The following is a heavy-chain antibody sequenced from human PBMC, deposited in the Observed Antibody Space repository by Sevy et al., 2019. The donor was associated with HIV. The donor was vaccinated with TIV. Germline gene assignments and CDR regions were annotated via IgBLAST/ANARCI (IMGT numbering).Heavy chain of an antibody. D-gene: IGHD2-2*03. CDR1: GFIFSTYA. CDR2: IGGSGGST. Sequence: GGSLRLSCAGSGFIFSTYAMTWVRQAPGKGREWVSSIGGSGGSTYYADSVKGRFTISRDNSNKLIDLEMNSLRAEDTAVYYCAKENRDGFQWGQGTLVTVSS. J-gene: IGHJ4*02. V-gene: IGHV3-23*01. CDR3: AKENRDGFQ.